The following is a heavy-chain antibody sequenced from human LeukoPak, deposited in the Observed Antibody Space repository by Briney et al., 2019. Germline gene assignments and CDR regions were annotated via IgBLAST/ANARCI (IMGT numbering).Heavy chain of an antibody. CDR2: INNNGDRT. J-gene: IGHJ4*02. Sequence: GGTLRLSCAASGFTFSTYPMYWVRQAPGRGPEYVSGINNNGDRTYYAKSVKGRFTISRDNSKNTLYLQVGSLRAEDTAVYYCARSRDFYDSSGYYRFYFDFWGQGTLVTVSS. CDR1: GFTFSTYP. V-gene: IGHV3-64*01. D-gene: IGHD3-22*01. CDR3: ARSRDFYDSSGYYRFYFDF.